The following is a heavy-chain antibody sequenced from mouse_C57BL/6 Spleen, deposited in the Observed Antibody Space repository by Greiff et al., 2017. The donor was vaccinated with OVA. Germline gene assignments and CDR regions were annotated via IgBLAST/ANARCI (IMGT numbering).Heavy chain of an antibody. J-gene: IGHJ3*01. V-gene: IGHV5-9*01. CDR1: GFTFSSYT. D-gene: IGHD1-1*01. CDR2: ISGGGGNT. CDR3: ARHEHYYGISAWFAY. Sequence: EVKVVESGGGLVKPGGSLKLSCAASGFTFSSYTMSWVRQTPGKRLEWVATISGGGGNTYYPDSVKGRVTISRDNAKNTLYLQMSSLRSEDTALYYCARHEHYYGISAWFAYWGQGTLVTVSA.